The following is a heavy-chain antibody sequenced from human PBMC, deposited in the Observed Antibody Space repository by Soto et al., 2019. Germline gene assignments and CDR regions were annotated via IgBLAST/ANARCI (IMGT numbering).Heavy chain of an antibody. CDR3: AREPCGGDCYGYYYHGMDV. CDR1: GGSISSGGYS. J-gene: IGHJ6*02. Sequence: SETLSLTCAVSGGSISSGGYSWSWIRQPPGKGLEWIGYIYHSGSTYYNPSLKSRVTISVDTSKNQFSLKLSSVTAADTAMYYCAREPCGGDCYGYYYHGMDVWGQGTTVTVSS. D-gene: IGHD2-21*02. V-gene: IGHV4-30-2*01. CDR2: IYHSGST.